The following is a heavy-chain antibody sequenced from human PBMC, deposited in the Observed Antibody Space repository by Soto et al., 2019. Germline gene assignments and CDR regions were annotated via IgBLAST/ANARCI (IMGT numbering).Heavy chain of an antibody. Sequence: QVQLQESGPGLVKPSQTLSLTCTVSGGSISSGGYYWSWIRQHPGKGLEWIGYIYYSGSTYYNPSLKSRVTISVDTSKNQFSLKLSSVTAADTVVYYCARDGIVTGFGAFDIWGQGTMVTVSS. V-gene: IGHV4-31*03. J-gene: IGHJ3*02. CDR2: IYYSGST. CDR1: GGSISSGGYY. CDR3: ARDGIVTGFGAFDI. D-gene: IGHD3-16*01.